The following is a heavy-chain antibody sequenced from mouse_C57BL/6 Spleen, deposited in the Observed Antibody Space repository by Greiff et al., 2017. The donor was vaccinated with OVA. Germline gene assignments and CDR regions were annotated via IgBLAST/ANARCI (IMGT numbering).Heavy chain of an antibody. CDR1: GFTFTDYY. D-gene: IGHD1-1*01. Sequence: EVKLMESGGGLVQPGGSLSLSCAASGFTFTDYYMSWVRQPPGKALEWLGFIRNKANGYTTEYSASVKGRFTISRDNSQSILYLQMNALRAEDSATYYCARYNDGSSYVYFDVWGTGTTVTVSS. J-gene: IGHJ1*03. CDR3: ARYNDGSSYVYFDV. V-gene: IGHV7-3*01. CDR2: IRNKANGYTT.